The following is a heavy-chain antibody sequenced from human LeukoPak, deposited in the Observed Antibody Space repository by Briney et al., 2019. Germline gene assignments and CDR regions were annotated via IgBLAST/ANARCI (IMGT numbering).Heavy chain of an antibody. Sequence: SETLSLTCAVYGGSFSGYYWSWIRQPPGKGLEWIGEINHSGSTNYNPSLKSRVTISVDTSKNQFSLKLSSVTAADTAVYYCARQAPLKDRYCSGGSCFRTVDDYWGQGTLVTVSS. CDR2: INHSGST. CDR3: ARQAPLKDRYCSGGSCFRTVDDY. J-gene: IGHJ4*02. V-gene: IGHV4-34*01. CDR1: GGSFSGYY. D-gene: IGHD2-15*01.